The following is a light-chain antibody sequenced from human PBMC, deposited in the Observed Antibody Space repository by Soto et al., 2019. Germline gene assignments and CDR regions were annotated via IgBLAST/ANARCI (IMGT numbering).Light chain of an antibody. CDR3: SSYTTRSALGV. J-gene: IGLJ3*02. V-gene: IGLV2-14*01. Sequence: QSVLTQPASVSGSPGQSISISCTGTSSDLGTYNLVSWYQHHPGKAPKLIIYEVSYRPSGISNRFSGSKSGNTASLTISGLQAEDEADYYCSSYTTRSALGVFGGGTKLTVL. CDR2: EVS. CDR1: SSDLGTYNL.